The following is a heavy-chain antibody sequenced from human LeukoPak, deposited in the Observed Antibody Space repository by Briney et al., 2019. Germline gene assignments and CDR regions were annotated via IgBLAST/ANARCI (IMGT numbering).Heavy chain of an antibody. CDR2: IIPIFGIA. D-gene: IGHD3-22*01. J-gene: IGHJ4*02. CDR3: ARVRYYDSSGDPFDY. V-gene: IGHV1-69*04. Sequence: SVKVSCRASGGTFSSYAISWVRQAPGQGLEWMGRIIPIFGIANYAQKFQGRVTITADKSTSTAYMELSSLRSEDTAVYYCARVRYYDSSGDPFDYWGQGTLVTVSS. CDR1: GGTFSSYA.